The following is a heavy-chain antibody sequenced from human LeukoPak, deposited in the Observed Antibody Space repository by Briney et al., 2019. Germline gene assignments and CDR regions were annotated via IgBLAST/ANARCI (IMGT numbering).Heavy chain of an antibody. J-gene: IGHJ4*02. CDR3: AGASSKWELSF. V-gene: IGHV1-69*01. CDR1: GGTFSRYA. Sequence: SVKVSCKASGGTFSRYAISWVRQAPGQGLEWMGGYIPMFETANYAQNFQNRVTITADESTSTFSMEVSSLRPEDTAVYFCAGASSKWELSFWGQGTLVTVSS. D-gene: IGHD1-26*01. CDR2: YIPMFETA.